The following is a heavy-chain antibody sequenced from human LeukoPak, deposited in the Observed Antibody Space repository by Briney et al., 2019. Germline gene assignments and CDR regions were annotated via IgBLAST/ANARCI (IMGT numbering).Heavy chain of an antibody. V-gene: IGHV3-74*01. D-gene: IGHD4-23*01. CDR3: ARDRWNFDY. CDR1: GVAFSDYW. CDR2: INSDGTSI. Sequence: PGGSLRLSCAASGVAFSDYWMHRVRQAPGKGLAWVSRINSDGTSISYADSVKGRFTISTDNAKNTLYLQMTSLRAEDSAVYYCARDRWNFDYWGQGTLVTVSS. J-gene: IGHJ4*02.